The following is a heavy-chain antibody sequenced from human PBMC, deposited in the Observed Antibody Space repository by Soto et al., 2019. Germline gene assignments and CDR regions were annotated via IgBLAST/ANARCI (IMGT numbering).Heavy chain of an antibody. CDR1: GFSFSSYA. CDR2: ISHDGINK. V-gene: IGHV3-30-3*01. J-gene: IGHJ5*02. CDR3: ARDMYSSDYFVKWFEP. Sequence: QVRLVESGGGVVQPGRSLRLSCTASGFSFSSYAMYWFRQPPGKGLEWVAVISHDGINKHYADSVKGRVTVSRDNSHHSLDLQLNSLRGEDTAMSYCARDMYSSDYFVKWFEPWGQGTLVTVSS. D-gene: IGHD6-19*01.